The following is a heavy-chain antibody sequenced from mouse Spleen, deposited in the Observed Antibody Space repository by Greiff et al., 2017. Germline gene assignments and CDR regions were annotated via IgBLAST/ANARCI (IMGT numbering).Heavy chain of an antibody. CDR1: GFTFSSYT. CDR3: ARHDYYGSSYLPRYFDV. D-gene: IGHD1-1*01. V-gene: IGHV5-12-2*01. Sequence: EVKLVESGGGLVQPGGSLKLSCAASGFTFSSYTMSWVRQTPEKRLEWVAYISNGGGSTYYPDTVKGRFTISRDNAKNTLYLQMSSLKSEDTAMYYCARHDYYGSSYLPRYFDVWGAGTTVTVSS. J-gene: IGHJ1*01. CDR2: ISNGGGST.